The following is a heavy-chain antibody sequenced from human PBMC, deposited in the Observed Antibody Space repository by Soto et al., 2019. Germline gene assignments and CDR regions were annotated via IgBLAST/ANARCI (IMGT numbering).Heavy chain of an antibody. J-gene: IGHJ4*02. V-gene: IGHV5-51*01. CDR2: IYPGDYDT. D-gene: IGHD3-9*01. Sequence: GESLKISCKGSGYSFTSYWLGWVRQMPGKGLEWMGIIYPGDYDTKYSPSFQGQVTISADKSISTAYLQWSSLKASDTAMYYCARRGVGGVRYFDWSLDYWGQGTLVTVSS. CDR3: ARRGVGGVRYFDWSLDY. CDR1: GYSFTSYW.